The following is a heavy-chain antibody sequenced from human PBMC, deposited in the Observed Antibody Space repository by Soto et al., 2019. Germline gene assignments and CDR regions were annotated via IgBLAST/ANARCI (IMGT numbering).Heavy chain of an antibody. J-gene: IGHJ5*01. D-gene: IGHD3-22*01. CDR2: INHSGRV. V-gene: IGHV4-34*01. CDR1: GGSFSGHS. Sequence: LSLTCAVYGGSFSGHSWTWIRQSPGKGLEWIGDINHSGRVNYSPSLKSRVTISLDTSKNQFSLTLSAVTAADTAMYYCSTRAYDTNGYYRFDHWGQGTLVTVSS. CDR3: STRAYDTNGYYRFDH.